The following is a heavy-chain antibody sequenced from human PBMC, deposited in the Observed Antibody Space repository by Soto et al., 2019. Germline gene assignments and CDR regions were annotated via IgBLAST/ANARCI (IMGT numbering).Heavy chain of an antibody. J-gene: IGHJ6*02. D-gene: IGHD3-16*01. CDR2: VSYDGGNK. CDR3: TRGRGLHYYDMDV. Sequence: QVQLVESGGGVVQPGRSLRVSCAASGLTFYNHAMHWVRQAPGKGLEWVAVVSYDGGNKDYADSVKGRFTISRDNSKNTVSLQMSNLRAEDTAVYYCTRGRGLHYYDMDVWGQGTTVTVSS. CDR1: GLTFYNHA. V-gene: IGHV3-30-3*01.